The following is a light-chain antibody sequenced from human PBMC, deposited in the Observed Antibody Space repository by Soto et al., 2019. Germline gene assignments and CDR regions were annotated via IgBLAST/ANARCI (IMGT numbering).Light chain of an antibody. CDR1: SSNIGTNN. CDR3: AAWDDSLSAWV. V-gene: IGLV1-47*01. CDR2: RNN. J-gene: IGLJ3*02. Sequence: QSVLTQPPSASGTPGQRVTISCSGSSSNIGTNNVHWFQQFPGTAPNLLTYRNNRRPSGVPDRFSGSKSGTSASLAISGLRSEDEADYYCAAWDDSLSAWVFGGGTKLTVL.